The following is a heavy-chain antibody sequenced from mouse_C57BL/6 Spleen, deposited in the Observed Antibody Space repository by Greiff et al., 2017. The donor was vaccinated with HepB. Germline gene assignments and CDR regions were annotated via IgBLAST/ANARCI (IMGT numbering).Heavy chain of an antibody. CDR3: ARDNLYGSSYLYYAMDY. V-gene: IGHV1-66*01. D-gene: IGHD1-1*01. J-gene: IGHJ4*01. Sequence: QVQLQQSGPELVKPGASVKISCKASGYSFTSYYIHWVKQRPGQGLEWIGWIYPGSGNTKYNEKFKGKATLTADTSSSTAYMQLSSLTSEDSAVYYCARDNLYGSSYLYYAMDYWGQGTSVTVSS. CDR2: IYPGSGNT. CDR1: GYSFTSYY.